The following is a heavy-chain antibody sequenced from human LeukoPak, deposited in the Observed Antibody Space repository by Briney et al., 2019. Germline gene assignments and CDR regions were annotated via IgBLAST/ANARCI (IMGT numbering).Heavy chain of an antibody. CDR2: ISYDGSNK. CDR3: AKALDYGDYGYYYYYGMDV. CDR1: GFTFSSYG. D-gene: IGHD4-17*01. Sequence: GRSLRLSCAASGFTFSSYGMHWVRQAPGKGLEWVAVISYDGSNKYYADSVKGRFTISRDNSKNTLYLQMNSLRAEDTAVYYCAKALDYGDYGYYYYYGMDVWGKGTTVTVSS. J-gene: IGHJ6*04. V-gene: IGHV3-30*18.